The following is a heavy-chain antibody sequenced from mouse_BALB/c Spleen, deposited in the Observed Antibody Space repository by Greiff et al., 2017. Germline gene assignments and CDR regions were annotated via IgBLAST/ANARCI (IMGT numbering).Heavy chain of an antibody. V-gene: IGHV5-17*02. D-gene: IGHD2-4*01. CDR2: ISSGSSTI. CDR3: ARGRDYDTGESFDY. J-gene: IGHJ2*01. CDR1: GFTFSSFG. Sequence: EVMLVESGGGLVQPGGSRKLSCAASGFTFSSFGMHWVRQAPEKGLEWVAYISSGSSTIYYADTVKGRFTISRDNPKNTLFLQMTSLRSEDTAMYYCARGRDYDTGESFDYWGQGTTLTVSS.